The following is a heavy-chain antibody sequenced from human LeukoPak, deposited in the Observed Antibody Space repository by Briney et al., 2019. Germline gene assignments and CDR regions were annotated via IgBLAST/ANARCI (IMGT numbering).Heavy chain of an antibody. V-gene: IGHV1-18*01. J-gene: IGHJ4*02. CDR2: ISAYNGNT. CDR1: GYTFTSYG. D-gene: IGHD6-19*01. CDR3: ARVVEGSSGWYSLIPPRNGYYFDY. Sequence: ASVKVSCKASGYTFTSYGISWVRQAPGQGLEWMGWISAYNGNTNYAQKLQGRVTMTTDTSTSTAYMELRSLRSDDTAVYYCARVVEGSSGWYSLIPPRNGYYFDYWGQGTLVTVSS.